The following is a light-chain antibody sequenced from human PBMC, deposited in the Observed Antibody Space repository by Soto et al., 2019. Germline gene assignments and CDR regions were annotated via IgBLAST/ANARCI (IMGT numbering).Light chain of an antibody. Sequence: DIQMTQSPSSLSASVGDRVTITCRASQSISSYVNWYQQKPGKAPKLLIYAASSLQSGVPSRFSGSGSGTDFTLTISSLQPEDVAAYYCQQSYSTPPLFGQGTRLEIK. J-gene: IGKJ5*01. V-gene: IGKV1-39*01. CDR1: QSISSY. CDR2: AAS. CDR3: QQSYSTPPL.